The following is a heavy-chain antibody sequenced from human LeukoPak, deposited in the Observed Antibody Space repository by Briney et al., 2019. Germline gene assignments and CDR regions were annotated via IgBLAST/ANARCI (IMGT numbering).Heavy chain of an antibody. CDR2: IYYSGST. CDR1: GGSISSSSYY. J-gene: IGHJ4*02. Sequence: PSETLSLTCTVSGGSISSSSYYWSWIRQPPGKGLEWIGSIYYSGSTYYNPSLKSRVTISVDTSKNQFSLKLSSVTAADTAVYYCATPLDYDSSGYYKNWGQGTLVTVSS. V-gene: IGHV4-39*01. CDR3: ATPLDYDSSGYYKN. D-gene: IGHD3-22*01.